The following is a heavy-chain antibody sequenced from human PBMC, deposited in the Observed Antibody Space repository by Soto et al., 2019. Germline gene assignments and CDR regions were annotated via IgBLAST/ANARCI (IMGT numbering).Heavy chain of an antibody. CDR2: IRRKANSDTT. CDR3: SMLCGWSGGSNDMDV. Sequence: EVQLVESGGGLVQPGGSLRLSCAASGLIFSDYHMDWVRQGPGKGLEWVGRIRRKANSDTTEYAAYVKGRFTISRDDSKNSLTLQMNSLKTEDSAGYYGSMLCGWSGGSNDMDVWGQGTTVTVSS. V-gene: IGHV3-72*01. D-gene: IGHD6-19*01. J-gene: IGHJ6*02. CDR1: GLIFSDYH.